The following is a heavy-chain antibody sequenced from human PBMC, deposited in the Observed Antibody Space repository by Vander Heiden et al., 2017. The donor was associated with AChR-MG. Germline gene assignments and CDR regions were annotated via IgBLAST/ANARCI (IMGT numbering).Heavy chain of an antibody. CDR1: GGTFSSYA. Sequence: QVQLVQSGAEVKKPGSSVKVSCKASGGTFSSYAISWVRQAPGQGLEWMGGIIPIFGTANYAQKFQGRVTITADESTSTAYMELSSLRSEDTAVYYCARDFGAYCGGDCYYNWFDPWGQGTLVTVSS. CDR3: ARDFGAYCGGDCYYNWFDP. J-gene: IGHJ5*02. D-gene: IGHD2-21*02. V-gene: IGHV1-69*01. CDR2: IIPIFGTA.